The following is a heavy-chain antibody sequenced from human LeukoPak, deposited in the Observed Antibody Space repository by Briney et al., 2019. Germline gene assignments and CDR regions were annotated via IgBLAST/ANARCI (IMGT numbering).Heavy chain of an antibody. J-gene: IGHJ4*02. V-gene: IGHV3-23*01. D-gene: IGHD2-2*01. Sequence: GGSLRLSCAASGVTFSSDAMSWVRQAPGKGLEWVSAISGSGGSTYYADSVKGRFTISRDNTKNTLYLQMNRLRAEDTAVYYCAKVRYCSSTSCYYFNYWGQGTLVTVPS. CDR3: AKVRYCSSTSCYYFNY. CDR2: ISGSGGST. CDR1: GVTFSSDA.